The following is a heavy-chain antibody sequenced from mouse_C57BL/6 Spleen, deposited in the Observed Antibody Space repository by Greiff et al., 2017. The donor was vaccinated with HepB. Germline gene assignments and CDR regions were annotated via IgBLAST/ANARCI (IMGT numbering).Heavy chain of an antibody. CDR2: ISSGGDYI. Sequence: EVMLVESGAGLVKPGGSLKLSCAASGFTFSSYAMSWVRQTPEKRLEWVAYISSGGDYIYYADTVKGRFTISRDNARNTLYLQMSSLKSEDTAMYYCTRDGADWVWFAYWGQGTLVTVSA. CDR3: TRDGADWVWFAY. J-gene: IGHJ3*01. CDR1: GFTFSSYA. V-gene: IGHV5-9-1*02. D-gene: IGHD4-1*01.